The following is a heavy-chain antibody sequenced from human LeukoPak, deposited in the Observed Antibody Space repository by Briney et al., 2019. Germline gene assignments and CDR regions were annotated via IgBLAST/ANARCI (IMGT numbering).Heavy chain of an antibody. Sequence: PGGSLRLSCAAGRFTFSGYATSCVRQAPGKGLEWVSAISGSGGYTYYADSVKGRFTISRDNSKNTLYLQMNSLRAENTAVYYCAINWGATISYAFDIWGQGTMVTVSS. CDR3: AINWGATISYAFDI. CDR1: RFTFSGYA. J-gene: IGHJ3*02. V-gene: IGHV3-23*01. D-gene: IGHD5-12*01. CDR2: ISGSGGYT.